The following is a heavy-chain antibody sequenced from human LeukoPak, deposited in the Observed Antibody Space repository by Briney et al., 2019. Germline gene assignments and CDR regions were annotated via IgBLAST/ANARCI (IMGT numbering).Heavy chain of an antibody. Sequence: SETLSLTCAVYGGSFSGYYCSWIRQPPGKGLEWIGEINHSGSTNYNPSLKSRVTISVDTSKNQFSLKLSSVTAADTAVYYCARGDILLVPAAMTGSNWFDPWGQGTLVTVSS. D-gene: IGHD2-2*01. J-gene: IGHJ5*02. V-gene: IGHV4-34*01. CDR3: ARGDILLVPAAMTGSNWFDP. CDR1: GGSFSGYY. CDR2: INHSGST.